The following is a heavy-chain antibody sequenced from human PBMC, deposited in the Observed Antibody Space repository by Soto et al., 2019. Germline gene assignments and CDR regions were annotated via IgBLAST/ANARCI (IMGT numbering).Heavy chain of an antibody. V-gene: IGHV1-18*01. Sequence: QVQLVQSGAEVRKPGASVKVSCKASGYTFTTYGISWVRQAPGQGLEWMGWISGNNGHTKYAQKFQGRVTMTTDTSTSTVYMDLGSLRSDDTAVYYCAREGEMPYYYYGLDVWGQGTTVTVSS. CDR1: GYTFTTYG. J-gene: IGHJ6*02. D-gene: IGHD3-16*01. CDR2: ISGNNGHT. CDR3: AREGEMPYYYYGLDV.